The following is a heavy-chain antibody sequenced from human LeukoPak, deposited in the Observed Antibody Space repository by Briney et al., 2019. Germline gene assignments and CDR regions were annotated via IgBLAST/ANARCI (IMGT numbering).Heavy chain of an antibody. CDR2: TYTSGDT. Sequence: SETLSLTCTVSGGSISSYYWSWIRQPAGKGLEWIGRTYTSGDTNYNPSLKSRVTISVDTSKNQFSLKLSSVTAADTAVYYCARELSADGYPYHFDYWGQGTLDTVSS. J-gene: IGHJ4*02. V-gene: IGHV4-4*07. CDR1: GGSISSYY. CDR3: ARELSADGYPYHFDY. D-gene: IGHD6-13*01.